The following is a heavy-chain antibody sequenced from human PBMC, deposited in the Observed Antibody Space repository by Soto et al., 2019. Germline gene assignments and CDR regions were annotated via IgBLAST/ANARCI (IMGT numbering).Heavy chain of an antibody. CDR3: ARDPSYYGSASSSPFDY. CDR1: GFSFSTSS. CDR2: ISGTSDYR. J-gene: IGHJ4*02. V-gene: IGHV3-21*01. Sequence: AGGSLRLSCAGSGFSFSTSSMNWVRQAPGKELEWVSAISGTSDYRYYADSVKGRFTISRDNAKNSLFLQMNSLRVEDTAVYHCARDPSYYGSASSSPFDYWGQGTLLSVSS. D-gene: IGHD3-10*01.